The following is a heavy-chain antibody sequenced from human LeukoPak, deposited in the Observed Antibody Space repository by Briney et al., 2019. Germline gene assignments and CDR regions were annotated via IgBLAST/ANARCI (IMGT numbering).Heavy chain of an antibody. CDR3: AKDISPGIAVAGTFHY. CDR1: GFTFGDYA. Sequence: TGRSLRLSCAAAGFTFGDYAMHWVRQAPGKGLEWVSGISWNSGSIGYADSVKGRFTISRDNAKNSLYLQMNSLRAEDMALYYCAKDISPGIAVAGTFHYWGQGTLVTVSS. D-gene: IGHD6-19*01. CDR2: ISWNSGSI. J-gene: IGHJ4*02. V-gene: IGHV3-9*03.